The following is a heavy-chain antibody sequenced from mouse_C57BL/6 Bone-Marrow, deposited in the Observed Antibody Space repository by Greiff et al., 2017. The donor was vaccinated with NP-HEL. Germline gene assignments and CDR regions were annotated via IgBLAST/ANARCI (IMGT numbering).Heavy chain of an antibody. V-gene: IGHV1-63*01. CDR2: IYPGGGYS. CDR1: GYTFTNYW. D-gene: IGHD2-4*01. J-gene: IGHJ3*01. Sequence: VQLQQSGAELVRPGTSVKMSCKASGYTFTNYWMGWAKQRPGHGLEWIGDIYPGGGYSNYNEKFKGKATLTADKSSSTTSMQFNSLASEDAAIYYYARADYDVGAWFAYWGQGTLVTVSA. CDR3: ARADYDVGAWFAY.